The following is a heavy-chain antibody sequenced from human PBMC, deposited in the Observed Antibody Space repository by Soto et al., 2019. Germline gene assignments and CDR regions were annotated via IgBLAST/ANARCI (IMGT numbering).Heavy chain of an antibody. CDR2: IYSGGST. J-gene: IGHJ6*02. D-gene: IGHD2-2*01. CDR1: GGFVNSDTHS. V-gene: IGHV4-61*01. Sequence: XGTLSLTCTVSGGFVNSDTHSWSWIRQTPGKRLEWIGFIYSGGSTKNPSLRSRVTMSVDTSKNQFSLKLRSVIVADTAVYHCARFVRSCSATTCSTRADVWGQGITVTVSS. CDR3: ARFVRSCSATTCSTRADV.